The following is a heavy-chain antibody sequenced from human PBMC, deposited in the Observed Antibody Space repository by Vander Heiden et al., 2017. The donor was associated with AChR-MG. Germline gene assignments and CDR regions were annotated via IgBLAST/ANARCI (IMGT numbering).Heavy chain of an antibody. Sequence: VQLVQSGAEVKKPGESLKISCKGSGYSFTKFWIGWVRQLPGKGLEWMGFIYPEDANIRYSPSFQGQVTISADKSISTAYLQWSSLKASDSAMYDGGREALIGTTAWFDPWGQGTLVTVSS. CDR3: GREALIGTTAWFDP. CDR2: IYPEDANI. D-gene: IGHD1-7*01. J-gene: IGHJ5*02. V-gene: IGHV5-51*01. CDR1: GYSFTKFW.